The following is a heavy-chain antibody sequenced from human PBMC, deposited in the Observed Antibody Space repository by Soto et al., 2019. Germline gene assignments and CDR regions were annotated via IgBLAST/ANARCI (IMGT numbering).Heavy chain of an antibody. CDR1: GYTFIYYT. Sequence: ASVKLSCKASGYTFIYYTMHCLRQAPGQRPEWMGWVNADNGDTRYSQKFQGRLTMTRDTSASTIYVELSSLTPEDTAVYFCARGPSSGSFDFWGQGTLVTVSS. D-gene: IGHD6-19*01. CDR3: ARGPSSGSFDF. CDR2: VNADNGDT. V-gene: IGHV1-3*01. J-gene: IGHJ4*02.